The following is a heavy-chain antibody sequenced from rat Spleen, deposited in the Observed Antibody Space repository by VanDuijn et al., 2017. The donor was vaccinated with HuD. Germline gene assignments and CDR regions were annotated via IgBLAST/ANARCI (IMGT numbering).Heavy chain of an antibody. V-gene: IGHV5-35*01. CDR3: ARTGGVTTGFDY. CDR1: GFTFSSNW. CDR2: ITPDGIST. D-gene: IGHD1-10*01. Sequence: EVQLVESGGGLVQPGSPLKLSCAASGFTFSSNWLNWIRQAPGKGLEWVATITPDGISTYYPDTVKGRFVISKDNAKNTGYLQRNNLRSEDTAMYYCARTGGVTTGFDYWGQGVMVTVSS. J-gene: IGHJ2*01.